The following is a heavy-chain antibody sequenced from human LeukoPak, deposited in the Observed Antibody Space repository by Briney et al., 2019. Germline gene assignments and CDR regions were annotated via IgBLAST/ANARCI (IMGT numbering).Heavy chain of an antibody. Sequence: ASVKVSCKVSGYTLTELSMHWVRQAPGKGLEWMGGFDPEDGETIYAQKFQGRVTMTEGTSTDTAYMELSSLRSEDTAVYYCARGAGYNYPYYFDYWGQGTLVTVSS. J-gene: IGHJ4*02. CDR3: ARGAGYNYPYYFDY. D-gene: IGHD5-24*01. CDR2: FDPEDGET. CDR1: GYTLTELS. V-gene: IGHV1-24*01.